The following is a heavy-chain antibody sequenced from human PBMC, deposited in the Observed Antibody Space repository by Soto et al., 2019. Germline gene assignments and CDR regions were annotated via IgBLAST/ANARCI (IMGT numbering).Heavy chain of an antibody. V-gene: IGHV3-7*01. D-gene: IGHD6-13*01. J-gene: IGHJ4*02. CDR2: IKQDGSEK. CDR1: GFTFSSYW. CDR3: ARDISSTCLFDY. Sequence: SLRLSCGVSGFTFSSYWMSWVRQAPGTGLEWVATIKQDGSEKYYVDSVKGRFTISRDNAKNSLYLQMSSLRAEDTAVYYCARDISSTCLFDYWGQGTLVTVSS.